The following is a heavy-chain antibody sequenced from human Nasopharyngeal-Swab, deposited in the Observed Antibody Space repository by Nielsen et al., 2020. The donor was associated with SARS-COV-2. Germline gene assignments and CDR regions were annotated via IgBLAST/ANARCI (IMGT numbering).Heavy chain of an antibody. V-gene: IGHV3-21*01. Sequence: GGSLRLSCAASGFTFRDYSMNWVRQAPEKGLEWVSSIGRYGTDIFHADSVKGGFSVFRDAANKSIYLQMRSLRAEDTAVYYCARGTVFGVANGMDVWGQGTTVTVSS. D-gene: IGHD3-3*01. CDR2: IGRYGTDI. CDR1: GFTFRDYS. J-gene: IGHJ6*02. CDR3: ARGTVFGVANGMDV.